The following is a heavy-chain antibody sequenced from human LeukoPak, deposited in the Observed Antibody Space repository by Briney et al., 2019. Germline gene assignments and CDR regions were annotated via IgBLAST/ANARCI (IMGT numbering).Heavy chain of an antibody. CDR2: IYYTGST. CDR3: ARGIGSFYYFDY. Sequence: NPSETLSLTCTVSGGSFRSYYWSWIRQSPGKIMEWIGYIYYTGSTNYSPSLKSRVTISLDTSKYQFSLKLSPVTAADTAVYYCARGIGSFYYFDYWGQGARVTVSS. D-gene: IGHD2-15*01. CDR1: GGSFRSYY. V-gene: IGHV4-59*01. J-gene: IGHJ4*02.